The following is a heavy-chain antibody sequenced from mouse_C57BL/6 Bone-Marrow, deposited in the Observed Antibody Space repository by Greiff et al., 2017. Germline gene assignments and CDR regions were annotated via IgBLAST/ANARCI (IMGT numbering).Heavy chain of an antibody. V-gene: IGHV1-54*01. Sequence: QVQLQQSGAELVRPGTSVKVSCKASGYAFTNYLIEWVKQRPGQGLEWIGVINPGSGGTNYNEKFKGKATLTADKSSSTAYMPLSSLTSEDSAVYFCASPPYYGSSYDYAMDYWGQGASVTVSS. D-gene: IGHD1-1*01. CDR3: ASPPYYGSSYDYAMDY. J-gene: IGHJ4*01. CDR1: GYAFTNYL. CDR2: INPGSGGT.